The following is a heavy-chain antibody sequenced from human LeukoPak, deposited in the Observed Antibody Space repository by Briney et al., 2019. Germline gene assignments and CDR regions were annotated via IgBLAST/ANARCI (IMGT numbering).Heavy chain of an antibody. D-gene: IGHD6-19*01. J-gene: IGHJ5*02. CDR1: GYTFTSYD. Sequence: ASVKVSCKASGYTFTSYDINWVRQATGQGLEWMGWMNANSGNTGYAQKFQGRVTITRNTSISTAYMELSSLRSEDTAVYYCARGDHIAVAGRDWFDPWGQGTLVTASP. CDR2: MNANSGNT. V-gene: IGHV1-8*03. CDR3: ARGDHIAVAGRDWFDP.